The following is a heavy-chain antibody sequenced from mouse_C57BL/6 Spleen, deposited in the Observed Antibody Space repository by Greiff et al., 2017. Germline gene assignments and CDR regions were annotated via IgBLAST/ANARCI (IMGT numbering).Heavy chain of an antibody. Sequence: QVQLKQSGPELVKPGASVKISCKASGYAFSSSWMNWVKQRPGKGLEWIGRIYPGDGATNYNGGFKGKATLSADKSSSTAYMQLSSLTSEDSAVYFCARLSIYGFDGNYAMDYWGQGTSVTVSS. CDR1: GYAFSSSW. CDR3: ARLSIYGFDGNYAMDY. V-gene: IGHV1-82*01. D-gene: IGHD1-1*01. J-gene: IGHJ4*01. CDR2: IYPGDGAT.